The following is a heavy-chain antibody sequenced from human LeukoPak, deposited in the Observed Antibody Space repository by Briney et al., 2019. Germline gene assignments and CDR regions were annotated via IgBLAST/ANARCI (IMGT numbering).Heavy chain of an antibody. J-gene: IGHJ4*02. CDR1: GYIFTSYY. CDR2: INPSGGST. CDR3: ARVTLGYCSGGSCSRIFDY. D-gene: IGHD2-15*01. V-gene: IGHV1-46*01. Sequence: ASVKVSCKASGYIFTSYYMHWVRQAPGQGLEWMGIINPSGGSTNYAQKFQGRVTMTRDMSTSTVYMEVSSLRSEDTAIYYCARVTLGYCSGGSCSRIFDYWGQGTLVTVSS.